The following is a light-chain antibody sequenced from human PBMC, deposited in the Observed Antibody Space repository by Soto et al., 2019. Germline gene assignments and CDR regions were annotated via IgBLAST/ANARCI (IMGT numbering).Light chain of an antibody. CDR2: DDS. V-gene: IGLV3-21*02. J-gene: IGLJ2*01. CDR1: KIGTKR. CDR3: QVWDSSTDQNVV. Sequence: SYELTQPPSVSVAPGQTARITCGGNKIGTKRVHWDQQKPGQAPVLVVFDDSDRPSGIPERFSGSNSGNTATLTISRVEAGDEADYYCQVWDSSTDQNVVFGGGTKLT.